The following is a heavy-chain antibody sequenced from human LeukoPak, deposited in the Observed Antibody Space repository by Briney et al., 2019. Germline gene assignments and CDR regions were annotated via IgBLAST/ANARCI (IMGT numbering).Heavy chain of an antibody. CDR2: ISYDGSNK. Sequence: GRSLRLSCAASGFTFSSYAMHWVRQAPGKGLEWVAVISYDGSNKYYADSVKGRFTISRDNSKNTLYLQMNSLRAEDTAVYYWGRDPEPAAMIHWFDPWGQGTLVTVSS. J-gene: IGHJ5*02. CDR3: GRDPEPAAMIHWFDP. D-gene: IGHD2-2*01. V-gene: IGHV3-30-3*01. CDR1: GFTFSSYA.